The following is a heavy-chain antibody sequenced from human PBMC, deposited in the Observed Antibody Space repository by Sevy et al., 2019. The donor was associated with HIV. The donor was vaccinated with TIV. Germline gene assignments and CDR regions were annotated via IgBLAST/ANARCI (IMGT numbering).Heavy chain of an antibody. J-gene: IGHJ6*02. V-gene: IGHV3-49*03. CDR2: IRSKAYGGTT. CDR1: GFTFGDYA. D-gene: IGHD1-26*01. CDR3: TNSGSHYSHYYYYGMDV. Sequence: GGSLRLSCTASGFTFGDYAMSWFRQAPGKGLEWVGFIRSKAYGGTTEYAASVKGRFTISRDDSISIAYLQMNSLKTEDTALYYCTNSGSHYSHYYYYGMDVWGQGTTVTVSS.